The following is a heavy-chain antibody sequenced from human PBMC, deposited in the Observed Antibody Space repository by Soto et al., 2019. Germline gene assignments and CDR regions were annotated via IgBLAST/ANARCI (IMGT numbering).Heavy chain of an antibody. CDR1: GGSFSGYY. D-gene: IGHD2-2*01. J-gene: IGHJ5*02. CDR2: INHSGST. V-gene: IGHV4-34*01. CDR3: AREGYCSSTSCSNWFDP. Sequence: SETLSLTCAVYGGSFSGYYWSWIRQPPGKGLEWIGEINHSGSTNYNPSLKSRVTISVDTSKNQFSLKLSSVTAADTAVYYCAREGYCSSTSCSNWFDPWGQGTLVTVSS.